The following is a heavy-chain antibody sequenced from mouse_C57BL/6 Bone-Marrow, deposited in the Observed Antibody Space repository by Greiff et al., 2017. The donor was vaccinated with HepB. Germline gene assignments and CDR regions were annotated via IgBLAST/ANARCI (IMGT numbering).Heavy chain of an antibody. CDR1: GYASSSSW. J-gene: IGHJ3*01. CDR2: LYPGDGDT. V-gene: IGHV1-82*01. D-gene: IGHD3-2*02. CDR3: ARSSSGPWFAY. Sequence: QVQLQQSGPELVKPGASVKISCKASGYASSSSWMNWVKQRPGKGLEWIGRLYPGDGDTNYNGKFKGKATLTADKSSSTAYMRLSSLTSEDSAVYFCARSSSGPWFAYWGQGTLVTVSA.